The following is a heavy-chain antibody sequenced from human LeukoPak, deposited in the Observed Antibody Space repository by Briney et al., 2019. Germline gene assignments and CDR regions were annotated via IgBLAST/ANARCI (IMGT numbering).Heavy chain of an antibody. J-gene: IGHJ4*02. CDR3: ASVPLDTAMVDHTRPFDY. CDR2: ISHSGST. V-gene: IGHV4-34*01. CDR1: GVSFSGYY. D-gene: IGHD5-18*01. Sequence: SETLSHTCAVYGVSFSGYYWSWIRQPPGKGLEWIGEISHSGSTNYNPSLKSRVTISVDTSKNQFSLKLSSVTAADTAVYYCASVPLDTAMVDHTRPFDYWGQGTLVTVSS.